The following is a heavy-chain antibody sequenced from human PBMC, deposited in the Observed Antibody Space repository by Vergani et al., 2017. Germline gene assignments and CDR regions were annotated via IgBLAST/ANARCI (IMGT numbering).Heavy chain of an antibody. Sequence: EVQLVESGGGLVKPGGSLRLSCAASGFTFSNAWMSWVRQAPGKGLEWVGRIKSKTDGGTTDYAAPVNGRLTISRDDSKNTMYLQMNSLKTEDTAVYYCTTGGYGGNSGDYYYYGMDVWGQGTTVTVSS. D-gene: IGHD4-23*01. CDR2: IKSKTDGGTT. CDR3: TTGGYGGNSGDYYYYGMDV. V-gene: IGHV3-15*01. CDR1: GFTFSNAW. J-gene: IGHJ6*02.